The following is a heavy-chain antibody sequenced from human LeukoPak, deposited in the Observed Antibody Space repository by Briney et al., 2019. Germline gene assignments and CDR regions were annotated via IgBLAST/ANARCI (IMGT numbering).Heavy chain of an antibody. CDR1: GYTFTSYG. D-gene: IGHD2/OR15-2a*01. V-gene: IGHV1-18*01. CDR3: ARSNSNYPVDYFDP. J-gene: IGHJ5*02. CDR2: ISAYNGNT. Sequence: ASVKVSCKASGYTFTSYGISWVRQAPGQGLEWMGWISAYNGNTNYAQKLQGRVTMTTDTSTGTAYMELRSLRSDDTAVYYCARSNSNYPVDYFDPWGQGTLVTVSS.